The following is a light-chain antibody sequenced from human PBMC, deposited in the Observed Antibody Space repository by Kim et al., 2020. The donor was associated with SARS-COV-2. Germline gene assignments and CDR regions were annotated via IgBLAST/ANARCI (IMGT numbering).Light chain of an antibody. CDR2: DAS. V-gene: IGKV1-33*01. CDR1: QAINYY. J-gene: IGKJ2*01. Sequence: ASVGDRVTITWQASQAINYYLNWYHQKPGKAPQLLIYDASNLERGVPSRFSGSGSGTHFTLTSSSLQPEDIGTYYCQQYDNKPPYIFGQGTKLEI. CDR3: QQYDNKPPYI.